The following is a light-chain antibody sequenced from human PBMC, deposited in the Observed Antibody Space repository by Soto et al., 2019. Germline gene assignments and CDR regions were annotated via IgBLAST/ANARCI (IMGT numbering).Light chain of an antibody. V-gene: IGLV2-14*01. J-gene: IGLJ2*01. CDR1: SSDVGGYNY. Sequence: QAVVTQPASVSGSPGQSITLSCTGTSSDVGGYNYVSWYQQHPGKAPKLIIYEVTNRPSGVSNRFSGSKSGNTASLTISGLQAEDEADYYCSSHARSSTWVFGGGTKVTVL. CDR3: SSHARSSTWV. CDR2: EVT.